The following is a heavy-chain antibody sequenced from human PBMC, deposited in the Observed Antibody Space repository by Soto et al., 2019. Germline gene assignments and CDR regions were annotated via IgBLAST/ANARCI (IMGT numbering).Heavy chain of an antibody. CDR1: GFTFSSYG. CDR2: ISYDGSNK. Sequence: QVQLVESGGGVVQPGRSLRLSCAASGFTFSSYGMHWVRQAPGKGLEWVAVISYDGSNKYYADSVKGRFTISRDNSKNTLYLQMNSLRAEDTAVYYCVTLAAAGNARAKVFDYWGQGTLVTVSS. CDR3: VTLAAAGNARAKVFDY. D-gene: IGHD6-13*01. J-gene: IGHJ4*02. V-gene: IGHV3-30*03.